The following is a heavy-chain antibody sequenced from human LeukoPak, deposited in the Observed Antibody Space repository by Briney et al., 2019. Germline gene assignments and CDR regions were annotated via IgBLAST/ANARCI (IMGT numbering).Heavy chain of an antibody. J-gene: IGHJ5*02. CDR2: INHSGYT. D-gene: IGHD5-24*01. V-gene: IGHV4-34*01. Sequence: SDTLSLTCAVSGGSLSGSFWSWIRQPRGKRLEWIGEINHSGYTNYKPSLKSRVTISVDTSKNQLSLNLTSVTAADTAFYYCAKTRAGYIVAWGQGSLVTVSS. CDR1: GGSLSGSF. CDR3: AKTRAGYIVA.